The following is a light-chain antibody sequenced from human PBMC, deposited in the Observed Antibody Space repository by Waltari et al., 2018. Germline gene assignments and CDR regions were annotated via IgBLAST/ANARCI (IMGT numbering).Light chain of an antibody. CDR1: ALAKQF. J-gene: IGLJ2*01. Sequence: SFELTQPPSVSVSPGETARITCSGDALAKQFAYWYLQRPGQAPGLVINKDSERPSGIPERFSGPSSGTTVTLIISGVQAEDEADYYCHSADISGFYRGIFGGGTKLTVL. CDR3: HSADISGFYRGI. CDR2: KDS. V-gene: IGLV3-25*03.